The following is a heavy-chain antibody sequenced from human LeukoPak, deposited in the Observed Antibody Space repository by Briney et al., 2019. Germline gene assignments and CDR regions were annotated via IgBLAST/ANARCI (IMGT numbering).Heavy chain of an antibody. D-gene: IGHD2-2*01. V-gene: IGHV3-30*18. J-gene: IGHJ4*02. CDR2: ISYDGSNK. CDR1: GCTFSSYD. CDR3: AKLSSTSWTFDY. Sequence: PGRSLRLSCAASGCTFSSYDMHWVRQAPDEGVEWVAVISYDGSNKYYADSVKGRFTISRDNSKNTLYLQMNSLRAEDTAVYYCAKLSSTSWTFDYWGQGTLVTVSS.